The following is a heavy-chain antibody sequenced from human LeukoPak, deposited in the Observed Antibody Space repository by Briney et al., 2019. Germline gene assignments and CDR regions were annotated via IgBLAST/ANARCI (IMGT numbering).Heavy chain of an antibody. J-gene: IGHJ6*03. CDR2: IYVTGT. CDR1: GGSIGTYY. CDR3: ARHIGGGIEDMDV. V-gene: IGHV4-59*08. Sequence: TSETLSLTCTVSGGSIGTYYWSWIRQSPGKGLEWIGYIYVTGTRYNPYLQSRVTISVDRSRNQFFLRMSSVTAADTAVYYCARHIGGGIEDMDVWGKGTKVIVSS. D-gene: IGHD3-16*02.